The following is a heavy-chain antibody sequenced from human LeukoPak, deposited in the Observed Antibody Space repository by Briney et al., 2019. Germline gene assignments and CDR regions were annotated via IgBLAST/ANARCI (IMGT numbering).Heavy chain of an antibody. D-gene: IGHD3-3*01. CDR3: ARVDYFRVDFWSGYYFFDY. CDR1: GFTFSSYG. V-gene: IGHV3-33*01. Sequence: GGSLRLSCAASGFTFSSYGMHWVRQAPGKGLEWVAVIWYDGSNKYYADSVKGQFTISRDNAKNSLYLQMNSLRAEDTAVYYCARVDYFRVDFWSGYYFFDYWGQGTLVTVSS. J-gene: IGHJ4*02. CDR2: IWYDGSNK.